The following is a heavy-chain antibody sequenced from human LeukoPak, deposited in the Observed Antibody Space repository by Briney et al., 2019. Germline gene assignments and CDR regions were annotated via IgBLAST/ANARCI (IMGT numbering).Heavy chain of an antibody. CDR3: AGVSSGYYQYYFDY. V-gene: IGHV4-39*07. CDR2: IYYSGST. J-gene: IGHJ4*02. Sequence: PSETLSLTCTVSGGSISSSSYYWGWIRQPPGKGLEWIGSIYYSGSTYYNPSLKSRVTISVDTSKNQFSLKLSSVTAADTAVYYCAGVSSGYYQYYFDYWGQGTLVTVSS. CDR1: GGSISSSSYY. D-gene: IGHD3-22*01.